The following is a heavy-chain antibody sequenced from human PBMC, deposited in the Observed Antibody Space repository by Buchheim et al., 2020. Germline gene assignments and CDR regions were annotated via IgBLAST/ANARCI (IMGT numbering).Heavy chain of an antibody. CDR3: ARHAVAGPHRRTPDWDY. CDR2: ISSSSSTR. D-gene: IGHD6-19*01. CDR1: GFTFSDYY. V-gene: IGHV3-11*01. J-gene: IGHJ4*02. Sequence: QVQLVESGGDLVKPGGSLRLSCAASGFTFSDYYMSWIRQAPGKGLEWISYISSSSSTRHYADSVKGRFTISRDNAKNSLYLQMNSLRAEDTAVYYCARHAVAGPHRRTPDWDYWGQGTL.